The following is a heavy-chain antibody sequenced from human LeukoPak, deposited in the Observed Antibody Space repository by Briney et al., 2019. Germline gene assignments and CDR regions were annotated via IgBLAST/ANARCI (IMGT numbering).Heavy chain of an antibody. Sequence: ASVKVSCKASGYTFTSYYMHWVRQAPGQGLEWMGIINPSGGSTSYAQKFQGGVTMTRDMSTSTVYMELSSLRSEDTAVYYCARDYYDSSGYYYPFDYWGQGTLVTVSS. J-gene: IGHJ4*02. D-gene: IGHD3-22*01. CDR3: ARDYYDSSGYYYPFDY. V-gene: IGHV1-46*01. CDR2: INPSGGST. CDR1: GYTFTSYY.